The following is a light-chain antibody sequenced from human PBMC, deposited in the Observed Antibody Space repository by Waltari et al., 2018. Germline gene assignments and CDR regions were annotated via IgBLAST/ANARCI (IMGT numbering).Light chain of an antibody. Sequence: DIVSTQSPLSLPFTPGEPASISCMSSHGLLYTNVYHYVDWYLQKPGQSPQLLIYLGSKLASGVPDRFSGYGSGTDFTLEISRVEAEDVGVYYCMQGLQPPLTFGGGTKVEIK. CDR3: MQGLQPPLT. V-gene: IGKV2-28*01. CDR1: HGLLYTNVYHY. CDR2: LGS. J-gene: IGKJ4*01.